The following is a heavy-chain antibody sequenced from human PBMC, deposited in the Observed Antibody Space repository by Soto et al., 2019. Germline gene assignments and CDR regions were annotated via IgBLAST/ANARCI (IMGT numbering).Heavy chain of an antibody. V-gene: IGHV1-69*02. D-gene: IGHD3-3*01. J-gene: IGHJ4*02. CDR2: IIPILGIA. Sequence: QVPLVQSGAEVKKPGSSVKVSCKASGGTFSSYTISWVRQAPGQGLEWMGRIIPILGIANYAQKFQGRVTITADKSTSTAYMELSSLRSEDTAVYYCASLSTIFGFDYWGQGTLVTVSS. CDR1: GGTFSSYT. CDR3: ASLSTIFGFDY.